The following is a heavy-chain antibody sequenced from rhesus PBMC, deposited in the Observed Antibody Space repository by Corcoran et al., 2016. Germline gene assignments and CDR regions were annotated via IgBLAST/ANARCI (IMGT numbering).Heavy chain of an antibody. CDR2: VNGNTGYG. Sequence: QVQLQESGPALVKPSATLSLTCAVSGGSFTTYWWTWIRQSPGKGLEWIGEVNGNTGYGNYNTSRKSRFNISKDASTNQFSLELSSVTAADTAVYYCAKYGGGSWTPVFDYWGQGVLVTVSS. CDR1: GGSFTTYW. D-gene: IGHD6-25*01. J-gene: IGHJ4*01. V-gene: IGHV4-80*01. CDR3: AKYGGGSWTPVFDY.